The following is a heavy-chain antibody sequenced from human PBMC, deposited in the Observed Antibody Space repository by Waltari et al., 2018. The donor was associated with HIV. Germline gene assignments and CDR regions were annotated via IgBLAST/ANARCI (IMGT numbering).Heavy chain of an antibody. CDR1: GGSLSSSSYY. CDR3: AREAGYSSSPYYYYGMDV. D-gene: IGHD6-6*01. V-gene: IGHV4-39*07. J-gene: IGHJ6*02. Sequence: QLQLQESGPGLVKPSETLSLTCTVSGGSLSSSSYYWGWLRQPPGKGLEWIGRIYYSGSTYYNPSLKSRVTISVDTSKNQFSLKLSSVTAADTAVYYCAREAGYSSSPYYYYGMDVWGQGTTVTVSS. CDR2: IYYSGST.